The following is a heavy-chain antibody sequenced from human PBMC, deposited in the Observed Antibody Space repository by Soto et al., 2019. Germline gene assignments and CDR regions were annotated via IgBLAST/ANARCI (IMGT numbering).Heavy chain of an antibody. V-gene: IGHV3-23*01. J-gene: IGHJ4*03. D-gene: IGHD1-7*01. CDR2: ISPTGGTT. CDR1: GFIFRIYD. CDR3: AKLARELSTSPRSFDS. Sequence: GGSLRLSCATSGFIFRIYDMSWVRQAPGKGLEWVSGISPTGGTTYYADSVKGRFTISRDNSGHTLFLTLKSLRVDDTAIYYCAKLARELSTSPRSFDSWRQGPLLTVSS.